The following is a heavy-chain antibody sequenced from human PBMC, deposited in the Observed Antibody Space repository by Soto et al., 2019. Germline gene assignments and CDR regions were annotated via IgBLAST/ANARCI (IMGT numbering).Heavy chain of an antibody. Sequence: SETLSLTCAVYGGSFSGYYWSWIRQPPGKGLEWIGEINHSGSTNYNPSLKSRVTISVDTSKNQFSLKLSSVTAADTAVYYCARVKTVAGTKGGYYYYYGMDVWGQGTTVTVSS. V-gene: IGHV4-34*01. D-gene: IGHD6-19*01. CDR2: INHSGST. CDR1: GGSFSGYY. J-gene: IGHJ6*02. CDR3: ARVKTVAGTKGGYYYYYGMDV.